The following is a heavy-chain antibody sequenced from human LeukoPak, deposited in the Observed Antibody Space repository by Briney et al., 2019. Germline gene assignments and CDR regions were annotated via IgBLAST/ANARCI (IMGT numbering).Heavy chain of an antibody. Sequence: HPGGSLRLSCAASGFTFSSYSMNWVRQAPGKGLEWVSYISSSSSTIYYADSVKGRFTISRDNAKNSLYLQMNSLRAEDTAVYYCAKFPLRDANDYWGQGTLVTVSS. V-gene: IGHV3-48*01. D-gene: IGHD4-17*01. CDR2: ISSSSSTI. J-gene: IGHJ4*02. CDR1: GFTFSSYS. CDR3: AKFPLRDANDY.